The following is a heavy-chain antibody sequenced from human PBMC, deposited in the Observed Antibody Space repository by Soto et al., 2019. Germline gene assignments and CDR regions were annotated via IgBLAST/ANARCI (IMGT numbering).Heavy chain of an antibody. J-gene: IGHJ4*02. Sequence: SETLSLTCTVSGGSISSGGYYWSWIRQHPGKGLEWIGYIYYSGSTYYNPSLKSRVTISVDTSKNQFSLKLSSVTAADTAVYYCARDRGGNPDYWGQGTLVTVSS. CDR3: ARDRGGNPDY. CDR1: GGSISSGGYY. CDR2: IYYSGST. V-gene: IGHV4-31*03. D-gene: IGHD2-15*01.